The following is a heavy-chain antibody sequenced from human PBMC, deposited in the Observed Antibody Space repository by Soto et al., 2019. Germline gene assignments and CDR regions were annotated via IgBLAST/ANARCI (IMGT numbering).Heavy chain of an antibody. CDR1: GYTFTSYA. V-gene: IGHV1-3*01. D-gene: IGHD3-10*01. CDR2: INAGNGNT. Sequence: VKVSCKASGYTFTSYAMHWVRQAPGQRLEWMGWINAGNGNTKYSQKFQGRVTITRDTSASTAYMELSSLRSEDTAVYYCARDPPGANWFDPWGQGTLVTVS. CDR3: ARDPPGANWFDP. J-gene: IGHJ5*02.